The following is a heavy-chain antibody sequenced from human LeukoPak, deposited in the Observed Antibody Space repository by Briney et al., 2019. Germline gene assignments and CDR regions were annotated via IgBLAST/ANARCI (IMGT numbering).Heavy chain of an antibody. CDR2: IYYSGST. J-gene: IGHJ3*02. Sequence: PSETLSLTCTVSGGSISSSSYYWGWIRQPPGKGLEWIGSIYYSGSTNYNPSLKSRVTISVDTSKNQFSLTLTSVTAADTAVYFCARAPLSGTYYTDAFDIWGQGTMVTVSS. CDR3: ARAPLSGTYYTDAFDI. CDR1: GGSISSSSYY. D-gene: IGHD1-26*01. V-gene: IGHV4-39*07.